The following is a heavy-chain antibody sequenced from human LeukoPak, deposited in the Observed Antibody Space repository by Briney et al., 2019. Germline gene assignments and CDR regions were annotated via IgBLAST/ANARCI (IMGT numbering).Heavy chain of an antibody. CDR2: IYTSGST. Sequence: SETLSLTCTVSGGSISSYYWSWIRQPAGKGLEWIGRIYTSGSTNYNPSLKSRVTMSVDTSKNQFSLKLSSVTAADTAVYYCASSAAAGTSGWFDPCGQGTLVTVSS. D-gene: IGHD6-13*01. V-gene: IGHV4-4*07. CDR3: ASSAAAGTSGWFDP. CDR1: GGSISSYY. J-gene: IGHJ5*02.